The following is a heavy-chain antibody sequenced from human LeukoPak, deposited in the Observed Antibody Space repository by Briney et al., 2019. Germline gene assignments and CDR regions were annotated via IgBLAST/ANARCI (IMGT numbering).Heavy chain of an antibody. J-gene: IGHJ4*02. CDR3: AKDMYSSSWYYFDY. D-gene: IGHD6-13*01. Sequence: QTGGSLRLSCEASGFAFRSYAMNWVRQAPGKGLEWVSTISDTADTTYYADSVKGRFTISRDNSKNTLYLQMNSLRAEDTAVYYCAKDMYSSSWYYFDYWGQGTLVTVSS. CDR2: ISDTADTT. CDR1: GFAFRSYA. V-gene: IGHV3-23*01.